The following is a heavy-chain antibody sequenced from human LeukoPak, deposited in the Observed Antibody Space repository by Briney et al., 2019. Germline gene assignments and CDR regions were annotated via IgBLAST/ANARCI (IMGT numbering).Heavy chain of an antibody. CDR1: GYTFTSYY. D-gene: IGHD2-15*01. CDR3: ARGGYCSGGSCHGSPHYYYMDV. V-gene: IGHV1-46*01. Sequence: ASVKVSCKASGYTFTSYYMHWVRQAPGQGLEWMGIINPSGGSTSYAQKFQGRVTMTRDTSTSTVYMELSSLRSEDMAVYYCARGGYCSGGSCHGSPHYYYMDVWGKGTTVTISS. CDR2: INPSGGST. J-gene: IGHJ6*03.